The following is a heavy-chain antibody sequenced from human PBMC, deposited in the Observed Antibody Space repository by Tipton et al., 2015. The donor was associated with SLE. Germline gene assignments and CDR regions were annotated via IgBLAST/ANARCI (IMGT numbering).Heavy chain of an antibody. D-gene: IGHD2-2*01. CDR1: GFTLSSYW. CDR2: INSDGSTT. CDR3: AREVVVPAAIRDSYIMAV. V-gene: IGHV3-74*01. Sequence: SLRLSCAASGFTLSSYWMHWVRQAPGKGLVWVSHINSDGSTTSYADSVKGRFTISRDNARNTLYLQMNSLRAEDTAVYFCAREVVVPAAIRDSYIMAVWGQGTTVTVSS. J-gene: IGHJ6*02.